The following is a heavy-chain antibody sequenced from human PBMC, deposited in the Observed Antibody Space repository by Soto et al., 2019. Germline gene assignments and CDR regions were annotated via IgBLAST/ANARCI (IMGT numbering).Heavy chain of an antibody. V-gene: IGHV3-30*18. CDR2: ISYDGSNK. J-gene: IGHJ4*02. D-gene: IGHD1-26*01. CDR3: ANDLEELFGFDS. CDR1: GFTFSSYG. Sequence: GGSLRLSCAASGFTFSSYGMHWVRQAPGKGLEWVAVISYDGSNKYYADSVKGRFTISRDNSKNTLYLQMNSLRAEDTAVYYCANDLEELFGFDSWGQGTLVTVSS.